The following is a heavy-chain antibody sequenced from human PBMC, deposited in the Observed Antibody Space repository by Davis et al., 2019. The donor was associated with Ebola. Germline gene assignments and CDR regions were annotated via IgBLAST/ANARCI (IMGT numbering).Heavy chain of an antibody. J-gene: IGHJ4*02. CDR2: IIPIFGTA. CDR3: ARASGGYGGNHFDY. D-gene: IGHD4-23*01. Sequence: SVKVSCKASGGTFSSYAISWVRQAPGQGLEWMGGIIPIFGTANYAQKLQGRVTMTTDTSTSTAYMELRSLRSDDTAVYYCARASGGYGGNHFDYWGQGTLVTVSS. CDR1: GGTFSSYA. V-gene: IGHV1-69*05.